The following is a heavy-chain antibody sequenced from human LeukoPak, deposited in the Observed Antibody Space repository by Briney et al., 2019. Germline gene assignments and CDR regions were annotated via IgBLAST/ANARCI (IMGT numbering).Heavy chain of an antibody. CDR2: INPNSGGT. Sequence: ASVTVSCKASGYTFTVYYMHWVRQAPGQGLEWMGWINPNSGGTNYALRFKGRVTMTRDTSITTVYMEASSLRSDDTAVYYCARYRYSGTSRSPLAFWGQGTTVTVSS. CDR3: ARYRYSGTSRSPLAF. D-gene: IGHD1-26*01. V-gene: IGHV1-2*02. CDR1: GYTFTVYY. J-gene: IGHJ3*01.